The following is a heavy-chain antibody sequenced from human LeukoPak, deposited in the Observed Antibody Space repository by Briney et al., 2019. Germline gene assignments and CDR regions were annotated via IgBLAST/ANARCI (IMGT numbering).Heavy chain of an antibody. D-gene: IGHD4-17*01. J-gene: IGHJ4*02. CDR3: AKDVGLHGDYYIDY. CDR1: GFTFSSYG. Sequence: QPGGSLRLSCAASGFTFSSYGMHCFRQAPGKGLEWVAFIRYDGSNKYYADSVNGRFTISRHTSKNTLYLQMNSLRAEDTAVYYCAKDVGLHGDYYIDYWGQGTLVTVSS. CDR2: IRYDGSNK. V-gene: IGHV3-30*02.